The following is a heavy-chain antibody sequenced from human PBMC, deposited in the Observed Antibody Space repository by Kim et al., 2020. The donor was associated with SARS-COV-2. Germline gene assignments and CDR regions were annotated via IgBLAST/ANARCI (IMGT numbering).Heavy chain of an antibody. CDR3: AKGKNWYYGDYFDY. D-gene: IGHD1-7*01. J-gene: IGHJ4*02. V-gene: IGHV3-23*01. Sequence: ADSVKGRFTITRDNSQNTLYLQMNSLRAEDTAVYYCAKGKNWYYGDYFDYWGQGTLVTVSS.